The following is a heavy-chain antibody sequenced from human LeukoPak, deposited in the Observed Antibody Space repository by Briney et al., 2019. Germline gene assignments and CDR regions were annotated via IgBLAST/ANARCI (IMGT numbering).Heavy chain of an antibody. CDR2: IYYSGST. CDR1: GGSISTYY. V-gene: IGHV4-59*08. J-gene: IGHJ4*02. CDR3: ARHGGVRGVYYFDY. D-gene: IGHD3-10*01. Sequence: SETLSLTCTVSGGSISTYYWSWIRQPPGKGLEWIGYIYYSGSTNYNPSLKSRVTISVDTSKNQFSLKLSSVTAADTAVYYCARHGGVRGVYYFDYWGQGTLVTVSS.